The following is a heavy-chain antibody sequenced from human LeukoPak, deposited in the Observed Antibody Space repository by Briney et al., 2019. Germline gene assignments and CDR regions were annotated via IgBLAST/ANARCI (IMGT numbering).Heavy chain of an antibody. CDR1: GGSISSSSYY. D-gene: IGHD3-22*01. V-gene: IGHV4-39*02. CDR3: ARLYYYDSSGPPL. CDR2: IYYSGRT. Sequence: SETLSLTCTISGGSISSSSYYWGWIRQPPGKGLEWIGNIYYSGRTYYNPSLKSRVIISVDTSKNDFSLKLSSVTAADTAVYYCARLYYYDSSGPPLWGQGTMVAVSS. J-gene: IGHJ4*02.